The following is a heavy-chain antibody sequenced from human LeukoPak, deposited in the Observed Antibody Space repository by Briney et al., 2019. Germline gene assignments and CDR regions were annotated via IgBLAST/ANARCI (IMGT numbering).Heavy chain of an antibody. J-gene: IGHJ3*02. CDR3: ARVTGLLDAFDI. V-gene: IGHV3-30*14. CDR1: GFTFSSYA. D-gene: IGHD2-21*02. Sequence: GRSLRLSCAASGFTFSSYAMHWVRQAPGKGLEWVAVISYDGSNKYYADSVKGRFTISRDNSKNTLYLQMNSLRAEDTAVYYCARVTGLLDAFDIWGQGTMVTVSS. CDR2: ISYDGSNK.